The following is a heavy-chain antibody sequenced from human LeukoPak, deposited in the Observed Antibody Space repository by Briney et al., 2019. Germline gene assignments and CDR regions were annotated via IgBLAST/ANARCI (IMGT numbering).Heavy chain of an antibody. CDR2: IIPIFGTA. V-gene: IGHV1-69*01. D-gene: IGHD3-10*01. J-gene: IGHJ6*04. CDR3: ARDRGTMVRGVMGYYYGLDV. CDR1: GGTFSSYA. Sequence: ASVKVSCKASGGTFSSYAISWVRQAPGQELEWMGGIIPIFGTANYAQKFQGRVTITADESTSTAYMELSSLRSEDTAVYYCARDRGTMVRGVMGYYYGLDVRGKGTTVTVSS.